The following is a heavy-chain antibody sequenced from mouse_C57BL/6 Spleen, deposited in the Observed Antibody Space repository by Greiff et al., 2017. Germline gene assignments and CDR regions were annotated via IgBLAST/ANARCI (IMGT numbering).Heavy chain of an antibody. CDR3: ERGYGSSPYFDY. CDR2: ITPSSGYT. V-gene: IGHV1-4*01. Sequence: QVQLQQSGAELARPGASVKMSCKASGYTFTSYTMHWVNQRPGQGLDWIGYITPSSGYTKYNQKFKDKATLTADKSSSTAYMQLSSLPSEDSAVYYCERGYGSSPYFDYWGQGTTLTFSS. J-gene: IGHJ2*01. CDR1: GYTFTSYT. D-gene: IGHD1-1*01.